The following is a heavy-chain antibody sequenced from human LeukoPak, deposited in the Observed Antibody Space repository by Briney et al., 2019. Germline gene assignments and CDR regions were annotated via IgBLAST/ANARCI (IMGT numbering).Heavy chain of an antibody. V-gene: IGHV3-23*01. Sequence: GGSLRLSCAASGFTFSSYGMSWVRQAPGKGLEWVSVISGSGGSTYYADSVKGRFTISRDNSKNTLYLQMNSLRAEDTAVYYCAKGVSNYYGSGSDYWGQGTLVTVSS. D-gene: IGHD3-10*01. CDR3: AKGVSNYYGSGSDY. CDR1: GFTFSSYG. J-gene: IGHJ4*02. CDR2: ISGSGGST.